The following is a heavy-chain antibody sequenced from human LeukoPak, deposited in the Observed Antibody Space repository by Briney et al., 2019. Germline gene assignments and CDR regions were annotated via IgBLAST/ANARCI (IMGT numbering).Heavy chain of an antibody. J-gene: IGHJ3*02. D-gene: IGHD2-8*01. V-gene: IGHV3-30*02. CDR1: GFTFSSYG. CDR3: AKDSCTNGVCYRPLDAFDI. CDR2: IRYDGSNK. Sequence: PGGSLRLSCAASGFTFSSYGMHWVRQAPGKGLEWVAFIRYDGSNKYYADSVKGRFTISRDNSKNTLYLQMNSLRAEDTAVYYCAKDSCTNGVCYRPLDAFDIWGQGTMVTVSS.